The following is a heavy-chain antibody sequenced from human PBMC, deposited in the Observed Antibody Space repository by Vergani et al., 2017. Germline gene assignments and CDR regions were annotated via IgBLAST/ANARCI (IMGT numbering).Heavy chain of an antibody. CDR2: IYTSGST. CDR3: AKREKSIAAAGTLRPPINWYFDL. V-gene: IGHV4-4*07. Sequence: QVQLQESGPGLVKPSETLSLTCTVSGGSISSYYWSWIRQPAGKGLEWIGRIYTSGSTNYNPSLKSRVTMSVDTSKNQFSLKLSSVTAADTAVYYCAKREKSIAAAGTLRPPINWYFDLWGRGTLVTVSS. CDR1: GGSISSYY. J-gene: IGHJ2*01. D-gene: IGHD6-13*01.